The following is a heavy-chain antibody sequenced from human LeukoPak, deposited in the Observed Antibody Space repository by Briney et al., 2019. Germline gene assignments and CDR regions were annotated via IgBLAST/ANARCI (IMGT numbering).Heavy chain of an antibody. Sequence: SEXLXLTCTVSGGSISSGGYYWSWIRQPPGKGLEWIGYIYYSGSTNYNPSLKSRVTISVDTSKNQFSLKLSSVTAADTAVYYCARGLYSYGYWIRGTDYYFDYWGQGTLVTVSS. CDR2: IYYSGST. CDR3: ARGLYSYGYWIRGTDYYFDY. D-gene: IGHD5-18*01. V-gene: IGHV4-61*08. CDR1: GGSISSGGYY. J-gene: IGHJ4*02.